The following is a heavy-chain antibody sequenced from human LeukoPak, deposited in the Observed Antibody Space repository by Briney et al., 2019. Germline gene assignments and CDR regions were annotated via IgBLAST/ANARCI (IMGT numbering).Heavy chain of an antibody. CDR3: ARARSLDDYIWGTFHMYYFDY. V-gene: IGHV4-59*01. CDR1: GGSISSYF. Sequence: SETLSLTCTVSGGSISSYFWSWIRQSPGKGLEWIGYIYHSGSTNYNPSLKSRVTISVDTSKNQFSLNLRSVTAADTAVYYCARARSLDDYIWGTFHMYYFDYWGQGTLVTVSS. CDR2: IYHSGST. D-gene: IGHD3-16*01. J-gene: IGHJ4*02.